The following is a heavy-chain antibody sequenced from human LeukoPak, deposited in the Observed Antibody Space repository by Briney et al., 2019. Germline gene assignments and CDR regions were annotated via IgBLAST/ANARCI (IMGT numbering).Heavy chain of an antibody. D-gene: IGHD3-10*01. Sequence: GGSLRLSCAASGFTFSSYSMNWVRQAPGKGLEWVSSISSSSSYIYYADSVKGRFTISRDNAKNSLYLQMNSLRAGDTAVYYCVHPGYGSGTIGYWGQGTLVTVSS. CDR3: VHPGYGSGTIGY. CDR1: GFTFSSYS. CDR2: ISSSSSYI. J-gene: IGHJ4*02. V-gene: IGHV3-21*01.